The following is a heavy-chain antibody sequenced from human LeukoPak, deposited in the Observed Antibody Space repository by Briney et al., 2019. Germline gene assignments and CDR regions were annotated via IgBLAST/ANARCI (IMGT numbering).Heavy chain of an antibody. J-gene: IGHJ4*02. V-gene: IGHV4-59*08. Sequence: PSETLSLTCTVSGGSMSPYHWGWIRPPPGKGREWTGYIYYSGSTNYNPSLNSRVTISVDTSKNQFSLRLSSVTAADTAIYYCARAVSGRFDYWGQGTLVTVSS. CDR3: ARAVSGRFDY. CDR1: GGSMSPYH. CDR2: IYYSGST. D-gene: IGHD6-19*01.